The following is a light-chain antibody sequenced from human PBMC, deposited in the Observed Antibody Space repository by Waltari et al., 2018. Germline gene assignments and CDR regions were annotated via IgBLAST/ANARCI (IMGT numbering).Light chain of an antibody. V-gene: IGKV1-39*01. Sequence: DIQMTQSPSSLSASVGDRVTITCRASQSISSYLNWYQQKPAKAPKLLMYAASSLLSGHPSRFSGSGSGTDFTLTISSLQPQDFATYYCQQSYSTLVTFGPGTKVDIK. CDR2: AAS. CDR1: QSISSY. J-gene: IGKJ3*01. CDR3: QQSYSTLVT.